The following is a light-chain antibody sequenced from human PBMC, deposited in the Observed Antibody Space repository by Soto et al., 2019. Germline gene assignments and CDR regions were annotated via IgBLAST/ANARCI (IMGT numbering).Light chain of an antibody. CDR2: GAS. CDR3: QQYGSSGT. CDR1: QSVSNNY. Sequence: EVRLSQSPGTLSLSTGERATLSCVASQSVSNNYLAWYQQNPGQAPRLLIYGASDRATGIPDRFSGSGSGTDFTLTISRLEPEDFAVYYCQQYGSSGTFGQGTKV. J-gene: IGKJ1*01. V-gene: IGKV3-20*01.